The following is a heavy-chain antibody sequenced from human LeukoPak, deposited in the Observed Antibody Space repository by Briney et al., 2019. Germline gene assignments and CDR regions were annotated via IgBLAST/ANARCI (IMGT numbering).Heavy chain of an antibody. J-gene: IGHJ4*02. Sequence: PSETLSLTCTVSGGSISSSSYYWGWIRQPPGKGLEWIGSIYYSGSTYYNPSLKSRVTISVDTSKNQFSLKLSSVTAADTAVYYCARVAGSGYLLLIFDYWGQGTLVTISS. D-gene: IGHD3-22*01. CDR1: GGSISSSSYY. CDR3: ARVAGSGYLLLIFDY. V-gene: IGHV4-39*07. CDR2: IYYSGST.